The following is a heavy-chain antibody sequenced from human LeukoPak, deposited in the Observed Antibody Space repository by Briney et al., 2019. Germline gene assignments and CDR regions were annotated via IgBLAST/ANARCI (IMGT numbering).Heavy chain of an antibody. Sequence: GASGKVSCKTSGFTFTSSAIQWVRQARGQRLEWIGWIVVDRGNTNYAQNLQGRVTITRDLSTSTAYMELSSLRSEDTAVYYCAAEVYRGGDCCYFDYWGQGTLVTVSS. D-gene: IGHD2-21*02. V-gene: IGHV1-58*02. CDR3: AAEVYRGGDCCYFDY. CDR1: GFTFTSSA. CDR2: IVVDRGNT. J-gene: IGHJ4*02.